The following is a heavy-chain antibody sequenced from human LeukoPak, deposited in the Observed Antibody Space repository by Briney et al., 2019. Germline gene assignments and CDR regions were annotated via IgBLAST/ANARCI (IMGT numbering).Heavy chain of an antibody. J-gene: IGHJ5*02. V-gene: IGHV1-2*02. CDR3: AVYSGYCGGDCP. D-gene: IGHD2-21*02. Sequence: ASVTVSCKASGYTFTGYYMHWVRQAPGQGLEWMGWINPKSGGTNYAQKSQGRVTITRDTSISTAYMELSRLRPDATAVYFCAVYSGYCGGDCPWGQGTLVTVSS. CDR1: GYTFTGYY. CDR2: INPKSGGT.